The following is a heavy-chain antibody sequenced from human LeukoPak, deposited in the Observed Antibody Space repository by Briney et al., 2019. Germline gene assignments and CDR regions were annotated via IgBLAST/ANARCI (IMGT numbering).Heavy chain of an antibody. CDR3: ATASLRFVNWYFDL. CDR1: GFTFSTYV. J-gene: IGHJ2*01. V-gene: IGHV3-64D*09. CDR2: ISSSGDI. Sequence: GGSLRLSCSASGFTFSTYVMHWVRQAPGKGLEYVSGISSSGDIYYADSVKGRFTISRDNSKNTVNLQMSSLRIEDTAVYYCATASLRFVNWYFDLWGRGTLVTVSS. D-gene: IGHD3-3*01.